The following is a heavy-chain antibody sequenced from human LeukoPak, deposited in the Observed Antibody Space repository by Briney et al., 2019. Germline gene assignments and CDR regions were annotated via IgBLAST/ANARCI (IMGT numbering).Heavy chain of an antibody. CDR1: GFTFSRDW. J-gene: IGHJ4*02. CDR2: INKDGSEK. CDR3: ARDDRESDWLGEEDH. Sequence: GGTLRLSCAASGFTFSRDWMSWVRQAPGKGLGWLANINKDGSEKYYVDSVKGRFTIYRDNAKNSVYLQMNSLRVEDTAVYYCARDDRESDWLGEEDHGGQGTLVTVSS. D-gene: IGHD3-10*01. V-gene: IGHV3-7*01.